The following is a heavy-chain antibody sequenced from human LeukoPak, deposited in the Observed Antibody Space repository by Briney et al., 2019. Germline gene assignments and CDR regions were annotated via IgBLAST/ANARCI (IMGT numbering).Heavy chain of an antibody. CDR3: ARGPSELGAFDI. Sequence: ASVKVSCKASGYTFTIYDINWVPQATGQGLEWMGWMNTNSGNTGYAQKFQGRVTITRNTSISTAYMELSSLRSEDTAVYYCARGPSELGAFDIWGQGTMVTVSS. CDR1: GYTFTIYD. V-gene: IGHV1-8*03. J-gene: IGHJ3*02. CDR2: MNTNSGNT. D-gene: IGHD1-26*01.